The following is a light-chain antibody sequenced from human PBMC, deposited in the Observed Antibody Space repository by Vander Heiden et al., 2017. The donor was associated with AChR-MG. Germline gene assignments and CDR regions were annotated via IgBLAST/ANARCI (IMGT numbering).Light chain of an antibody. J-gene: IGKJ3*01. V-gene: IGKV1-33*01. Sequence: DIQMTQSPSSLSASVGDRVTITCQASQDINIYLNWYQQKPGKAPKLLIYDTTNFKTGVPSRFSGSGSGTDFTLTISSLQPEDFATYYCQQYNNLPPGFTFGPGTKVDI. CDR1: QDINIY. CDR3: QQYNNLPPGFT. CDR2: DTT.